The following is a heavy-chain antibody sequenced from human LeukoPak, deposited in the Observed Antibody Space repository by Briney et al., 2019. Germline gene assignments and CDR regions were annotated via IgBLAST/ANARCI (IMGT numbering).Heavy chain of an antibody. CDR3: ATAATNGCFEY. CDR2: IKYDESQK. J-gene: IGHJ4*02. CDR1: GFTFSSFW. D-gene: IGHD6-25*01. V-gene: IGHV3-7*01. Sequence: GGSLRLSCAASGFTFSSFWMGWVRQAPGKGLERVASIKYDESQKHYVDSVKGRFTISRDNAKNSLYLQMNSLRGEDTAVYFCATAATNGCFEYWGQGSLVTVSS.